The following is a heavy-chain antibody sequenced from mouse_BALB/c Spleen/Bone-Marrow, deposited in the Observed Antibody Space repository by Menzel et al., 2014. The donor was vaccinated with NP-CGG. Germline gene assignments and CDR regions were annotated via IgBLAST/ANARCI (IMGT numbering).Heavy chain of an antibody. V-gene: IGHV5-17*02. D-gene: IGHD1-1*01. CDR1: GITFSSVG. CDR3: ARDYGYAMDY. J-gene: IGHJ4*01. Sequence: EVKLVESGGGLVQPGGSRKLSCAASGITFSSVGMHWVRQAPEKGLEWVAYISSGSSTIYYADTVKGRFTISRDNPMNTLFLQMTSLRSEDTAMYYCARDYGYAMDYWGQGTSVTVSS. CDR2: ISSGSSTI.